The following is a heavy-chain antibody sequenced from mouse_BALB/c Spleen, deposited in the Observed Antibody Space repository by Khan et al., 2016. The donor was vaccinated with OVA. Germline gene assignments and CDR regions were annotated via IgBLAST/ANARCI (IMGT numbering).Heavy chain of an antibody. J-gene: IGHJ4*01. CDR3: ARDDGGGNDAMDY. CDR1: GFSLTTSA. V-gene: IGHV2-9*02. Sequence: VQLQESGPGLVAPSQSLSITCTVSGFSLTTSAIHWVRQPPGKGLEWLGVTWAGGSTNYNSALMSRLIISKDNSKSQVFLKMNSLQTVDTAMYYCARDDGGGNDAMDYWGQGTSVTVSS. D-gene: IGHD2-1*01. CDR2: TWAGGST.